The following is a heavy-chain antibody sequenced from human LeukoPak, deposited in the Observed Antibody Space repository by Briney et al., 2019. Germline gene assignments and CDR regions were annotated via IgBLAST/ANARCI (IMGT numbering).Heavy chain of an antibody. D-gene: IGHD1-26*01. CDR2: INPNSGGT. J-gene: IGHJ4*02. CDR1: GYTFTGCY. Sequence: ASVKVSCKASGYTFTGCYMHWVRQAPGQGLEWMGWINPNSGGTNYAQKFQGRVTMTRDTSISTAYMELSRLRSDDTAVYYCARVQIGSYGHFDYWGQGTLVTVSS. V-gene: IGHV1-2*02. CDR3: ARVQIGSYGHFDY.